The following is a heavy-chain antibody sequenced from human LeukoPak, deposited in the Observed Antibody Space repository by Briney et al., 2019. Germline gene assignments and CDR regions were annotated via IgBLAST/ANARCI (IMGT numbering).Heavy chain of an antibody. J-gene: IGHJ5*02. CDR2: ISSSSCYI. CDR1: GFTFSSYS. CDR3: ARDYLYSHYLGLGFDP. V-gene: IGHV3-21*01. D-gene: IGHD4-11*01. Sequence: GGSLRLSCAASGFTFSSYSMNWVRQAPGKGLEWVSSISSSSCYIYYADSVKGRFTISRDNAKNSLYLQMNSLRAEDTAVYYCARDYLYSHYLGLGFDPWGQGTLVTVSS.